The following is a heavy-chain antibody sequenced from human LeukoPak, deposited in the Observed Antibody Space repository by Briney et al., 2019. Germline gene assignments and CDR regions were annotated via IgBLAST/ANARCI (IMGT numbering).Heavy chain of an antibody. CDR1: GGTFSSYA. Sequence: SVKVSCKASGGTFSSYAISWVRQAPGQGLEWMGGIIPIFGTANYAQKFQGRVTITADESTSTAYMELSSLRSEDTAVYYCARDQPDCSSTSCYEDWGQGTLVTVSS. V-gene: IGHV1-69*13. CDR2: IIPIFGTA. CDR3: ARDQPDCSSTSCYED. J-gene: IGHJ4*02. D-gene: IGHD2-2*01.